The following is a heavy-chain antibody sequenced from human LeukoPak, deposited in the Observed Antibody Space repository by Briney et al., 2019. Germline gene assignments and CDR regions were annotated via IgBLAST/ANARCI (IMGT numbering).Heavy chain of an antibody. Sequence: GRSLRLSCVTSGFTFSSYAFHWVRQAPGKGREWVATMSFDVNNKYYADSVRGRFTISRDNSKNTLYLQMNSLGAEDTAVYSCARGYCTSSSCYNDYWGQGTLVTVSS. CDR1: GFTFSSYA. V-gene: IGHV3-30*04. CDR3: ARGYCTSSSCYNDY. CDR2: MSFDVNNK. D-gene: IGHD2-2*02. J-gene: IGHJ4*02.